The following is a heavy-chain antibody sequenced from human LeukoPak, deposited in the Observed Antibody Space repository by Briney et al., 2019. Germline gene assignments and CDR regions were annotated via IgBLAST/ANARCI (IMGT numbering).Heavy chain of an antibody. J-gene: IGHJ4*02. V-gene: IGHV3-7*01. D-gene: IGHD3-22*01. CDR3: ARGSSGYFFDL. Sequence: GGSLSLSCAASGFTFRNYWMGWVRQAPGKGLEWVANIKQDGSEIYYVDSVKGRFTISRDTAKDSLYLQMNSLRAEDTAVYYCARGSSGYFFDLWGQGTLVTVSS. CDR2: IKQDGSEI. CDR1: GFTFRNYW.